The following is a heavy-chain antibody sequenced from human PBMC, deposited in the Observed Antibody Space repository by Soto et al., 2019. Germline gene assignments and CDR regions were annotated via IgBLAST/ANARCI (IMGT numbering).Heavy chain of an antibody. D-gene: IGHD6-6*01. J-gene: IGHJ6*03. Sequence: GGSLRLSCAASGFTFSSYGMHWVRQAPGKGLEWVAVIWYDGSNKYYADSVKGRFTISRDNSKNTLYLQMNSLRAEDTAVYYCARDVPPDYYMDVWGKGTTVTVSS. CDR3: ARDVPPDYYMDV. CDR1: GFTFSSYG. V-gene: IGHV3-33*01. CDR2: IWYDGSNK.